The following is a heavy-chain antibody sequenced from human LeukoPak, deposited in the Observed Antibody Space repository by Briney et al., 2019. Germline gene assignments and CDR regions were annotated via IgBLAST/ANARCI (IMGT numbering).Heavy chain of an antibody. Sequence: PGGSLRLSCAASGFTFSSDSMNWVRQAPGKGLEWVSYISSSGSTIYYADSVKGRFTISRDNAKNSLYLQMNSLRAEDTAVYYCAKVIIQLWLRRDYYGMDVWGQGTTVTVSS. D-gene: IGHD5-18*01. J-gene: IGHJ6*02. V-gene: IGHV3-48*01. CDR2: ISSSGSTI. CDR1: GFTFSSDS. CDR3: AKVIIQLWLRRDYYGMDV.